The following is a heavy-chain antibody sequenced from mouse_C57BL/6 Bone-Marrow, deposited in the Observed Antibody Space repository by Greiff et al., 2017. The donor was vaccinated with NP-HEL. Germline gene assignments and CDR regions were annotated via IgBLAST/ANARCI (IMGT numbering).Heavy chain of an antibody. CDR3: ARNWNGYYRH. D-gene: IGHD2-3*01. V-gene: IGHV2-2*01. CDR1: GFSLTSYG. Sequence: QVQLQQSGPGLVQPSQSLSITCTVSGFSLTSYGVHWVRQSPGKGLEWLGVIWSGGSTDYNAAFISRLSISKDNSKSQVFFKMNSLQADDTAIYYCARNWNGYYRHWGQGTLVTVSA. J-gene: IGHJ3*01. CDR2: IWSGGST.